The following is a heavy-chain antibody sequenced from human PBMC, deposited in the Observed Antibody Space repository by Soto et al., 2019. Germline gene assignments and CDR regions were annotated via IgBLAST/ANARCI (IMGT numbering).Heavy chain of an antibody. CDR1: GFTFSSYG. CDR3: AREGTYYGSGEFDPPYYFDY. V-gene: IGHV3-33*01. D-gene: IGHD3-10*01. Sequence: GGSLRLSCAASGFTFSSYGMHWVRQAPGKGLEWVAVIWYDGSNKYYADSVKGRFTISRDNSKNTLYLQMNSLRAEDTAVYYCAREGTYYGSGEFDPPYYFDYWGQGTLVTVSS. J-gene: IGHJ4*02. CDR2: IWYDGSNK.